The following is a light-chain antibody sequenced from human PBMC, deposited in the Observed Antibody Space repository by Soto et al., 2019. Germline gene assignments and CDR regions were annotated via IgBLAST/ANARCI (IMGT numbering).Light chain of an antibody. CDR3: SSFTISRNTVI. V-gene: IGLV1-47*01. J-gene: IGLJ2*01. CDR2: RNN. Sequence: QSVLTQPPSASGTPGQRVTISCSGSSSNIGSNYVYWYQQLPGTAPQLLIYRNNQRPSGVPDRFSGSKSGTSASLAISGLRSEDEADYYCSSFTISRNTVIFGGGTKLTVL. CDR1: SSNIGSNY.